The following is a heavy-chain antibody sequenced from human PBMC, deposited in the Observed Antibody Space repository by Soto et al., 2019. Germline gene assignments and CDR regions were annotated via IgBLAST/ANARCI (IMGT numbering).Heavy chain of an antibody. Sequence: QVQLVQSGAEVKKPGASVKVSCKASGYTFTSYGISWVRQAPGQGLEWMGWISAYNGNTNYAQELQGRVTMTTDTSKSTAYMELRSLRSDDTAVYYCARCEYSRLYEFGAFVIWGQGTMVTVSS. CDR2: ISAYNGNT. CDR3: ARCEYSRLYEFGAFVI. V-gene: IGHV1-18*01. J-gene: IGHJ3*02. D-gene: IGHD6-6*01. CDR1: GYTFTSYG.